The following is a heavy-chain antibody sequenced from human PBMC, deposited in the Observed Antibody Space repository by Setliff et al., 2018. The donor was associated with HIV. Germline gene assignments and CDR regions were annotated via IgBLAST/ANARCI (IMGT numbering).Heavy chain of an antibody. V-gene: IGHV4-38-2*02. Sequence: SETLSLTCSVSGSSISSNSYWWAWIRQPPGKGLEYIGTIYHRGGTFNNPSLKSRVVMSVDTSKNQFSLKLTSVTAADTATYYCARDTGVNVAPDGRGYHTFDFWGRGTMFTVSS. CDR1: GSSISSNSY. D-gene: IGHD2-8*02. CDR3: ARDTGVNVAPDGRGYHTFDF. J-gene: IGHJ3*01. CDR2: IYHRGGT.